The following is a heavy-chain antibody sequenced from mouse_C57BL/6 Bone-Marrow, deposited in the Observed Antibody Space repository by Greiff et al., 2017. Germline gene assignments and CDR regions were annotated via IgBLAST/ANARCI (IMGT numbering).Heavy chain of an antibody. CDR3: TRGLRRRGYYFDD. D-gene: IGHD2-4*01. CDR1: GYTFTDYE. CDR2: IDPETGGT. J-gene: IGHJ2*01. Sequence: QVQLQQSGAELVRPGASVTLSCKASGYTFTDYEMHWVKPTPVHGLEWVGAIDPETGGTAYNQKVKGKAILTADNTSNTAYMELRSVTSEDSAVYYSTRGLRRRGYYFDDWGQGTTLTVSS. V-gene: IGHV1-15*01.